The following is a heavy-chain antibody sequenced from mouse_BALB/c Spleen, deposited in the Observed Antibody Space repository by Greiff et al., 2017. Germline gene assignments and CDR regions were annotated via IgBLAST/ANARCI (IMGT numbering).Heavy chain of an antibody. CDR1: GYTFTSYW. D-gene: IGHD2-2*01. CDR3: TRSPYGYDGFDY. V-gene: IGHV1S22*01. J-gene: IGHJ2*01. CDR2: IYPGSGST. Sequence: LQQPGSELVRPGASVKLSCKASGYTFTSYWMHWVKQRHGQGLEWIGNIYPGSGSTNYDEKFKSKGTLTVDTSSSTAYMHLSSLTSEDSAVYYFTRSPYGYDGFDYWGQGTTLTVSS.